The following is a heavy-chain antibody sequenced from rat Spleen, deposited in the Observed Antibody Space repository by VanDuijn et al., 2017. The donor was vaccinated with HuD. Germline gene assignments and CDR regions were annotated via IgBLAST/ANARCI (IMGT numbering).Heavy chain of an antibody. CDR1: GFTFSNYD. J-gene: IGHJ2*01. D-gene: IGHD1-12*03. V-gene: IGHV5-20*01. CDR3: TTEDYDGCYHYFDY. CDR2: IHYADSTT. Sequence: EVQLVESGGGLAQPGRSLKLSCAVSGFTFSNYDMAWVRQAPTKGLEWVASIHYADSTTYYRDSVKGRFTVSRDDAKSTLYLQMDSLRSEDTATYYCTTEDYDGCYHYFDYWGQGVMVTVSS.